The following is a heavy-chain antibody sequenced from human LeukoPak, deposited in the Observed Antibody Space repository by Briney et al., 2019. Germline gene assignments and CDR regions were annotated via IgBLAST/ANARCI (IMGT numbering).Heavy chain of an antibody. Sequence: PSETLSLTRPVSGVSITSGKFYWGWIRQPPGKGLEWIGSLYYSGTPYYNPSLESRVAMSLATSENHFSLSLTSVTAADTAIYYCVRGIPVSGPYYFDSWGQGTLVTVSS. J-gene: IGHJ4*02. CDR3: VRGIPVSGPYYFDS. CDR2: LYYSGTP. D-gene: IGHD5/OR15-5a*01. CDR1: GVSITSGKFY. V-gene: IGHV4-39*02.